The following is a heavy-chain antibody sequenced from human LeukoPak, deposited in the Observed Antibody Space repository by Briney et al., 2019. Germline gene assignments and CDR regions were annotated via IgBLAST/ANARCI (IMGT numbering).Heavy chain of an antibody. J-gene: IGHJ4*02. CDR1: GFTFNRDW. Sequence: GGSLRLSCTASGFTFNRDWTAWVRQAPGKGLEWVANIKEDGSEKNYVDSVKGRFTISRDNAENSVYLQMSDLRAEDTGVYYCVTKEPPTRGGSYGGQGPLVPASS. CDR3: VTKEPPTRGGSY. V-gene: IGHV3-7*01. CDR2: IKEDGSEK. D-gene: IGHD3-10*01.